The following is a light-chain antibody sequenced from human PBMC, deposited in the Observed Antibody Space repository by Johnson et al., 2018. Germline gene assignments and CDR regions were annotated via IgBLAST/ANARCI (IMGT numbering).Light chain of an antibody. J-gene: IGLJ1*01. CDR3: GTWDSSLSAGNV. CDR2: ENN. CDR1: SSNIGNNY. Sequence: QSVLTQPPSVSAAPGQKVTISCSGSSSNIGNNYVSWYQQLPGTAPKLLIYENNRRPSGIPARYSGSTSATSPTRGITGIQTGDEADYYCGTWDSSLSAGNVFGTGTKVTVL. V-gene: IGLV1-51*02.